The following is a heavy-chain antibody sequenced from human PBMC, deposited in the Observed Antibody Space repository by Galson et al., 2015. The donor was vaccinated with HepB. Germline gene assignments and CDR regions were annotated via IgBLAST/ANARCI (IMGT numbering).Heavy chain of an antibody. V-gene: IGHV3-30*03. CDR1: GFTFSDYG. CDR3: ARDFGVVVAANYFDY. J-gene: IGHJ4*02. Sequence: SLRLSCAASGFTFSDYGVHWVRQAPGKGLEWVALISYDGNTKYYADSVKGRFTISRDNSKNTLYLQMNSLRAEDTAVYYCARDFGVVVAANYFDYWGQGTLVTVSS. D-gene: IGHD2-15*01. CDR2: ISYDGNTK.